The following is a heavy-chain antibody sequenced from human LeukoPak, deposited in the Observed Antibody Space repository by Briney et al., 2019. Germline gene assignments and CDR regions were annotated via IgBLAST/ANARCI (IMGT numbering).Heavy chain of an antibody. CDR1: GYTLTELS. CDR2: FDPEDGET. V-gene: IGHV1-24*01. CDR3: ARPHPSTVTTWYLAFDI. J-gene: IGHJ3*02. Sequence: ASVKVSCKVSGYTLTELSMHWVRQAPGKGLEWMGGFDPEDGETIYAQKFQGRVTITADESTSTAYMELSSLRSEDTAVYYCARPHPSTVTTWYLAFDIWGQGTMVTVSS. D-gene: IGHD4-17*01.